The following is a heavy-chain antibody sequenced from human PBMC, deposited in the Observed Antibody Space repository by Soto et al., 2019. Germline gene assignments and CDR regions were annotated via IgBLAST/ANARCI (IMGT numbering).Heavy chain of an antibody. CDR2: IYYSGST. CDR3: ARGDGYGDYTLAY. D-gene: IGHD4-17*01. J-gene: IGHJ4*02. CDR1: GGSISSYY. Sequence: PSETLSLTCTVSGGSISSYYWSWIRQPPGKGLEWIGYIYYSGSTNYNPSLKSRVTISVDTSKNQFSLKLSSVTAADTAVYYCARGDGYGDYTLAYWGQGTLVIVSS. V-gene: IGHV4-59*01.